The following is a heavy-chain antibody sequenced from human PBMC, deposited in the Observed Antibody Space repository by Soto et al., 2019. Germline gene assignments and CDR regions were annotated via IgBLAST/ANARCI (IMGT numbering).Heavy chain of an antibody. V-gene: IGHV1-2*02. CDR3: GRGRSGQIVVFY. D-gene: IGHD1-26*01. J-gene: IGHJ4*02. CDR1: GYTFAGHY. CDR2: IGPESGAT. Sequence: ASVKVSCKASGYTFAGHYIHWVRQAPEQGPEWMGEIGPESGATRYAQRFQGRVTMTRDMSITTVYMELNNLSPDDTAVYYCGRGRSGQIVVFYWGQGTPVTVSS.